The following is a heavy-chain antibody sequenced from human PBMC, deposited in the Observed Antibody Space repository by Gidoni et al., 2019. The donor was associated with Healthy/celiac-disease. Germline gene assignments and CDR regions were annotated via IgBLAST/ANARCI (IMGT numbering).Heavy chain of an antibody. CDR2: IYYSGST. CDR3: AGTYYYGSGSYYAFDY. Sequence: QLQLQESGPGLVKPSETLSLTCTVSGGSISSSSYYWGWIRQPPGKGLEWIGSIYYSGSTYYNPSLKSRVTISVDTSKNQFSLKLSSVTAADTAVYYCAGTYYYGSGSYYAFDYWGQGTLVTVSS. CDR1: GGSISSSSYY. V-gene: IGHV4-39*01. D-gene: IGHD3-10*01. J-gene: IGHJ4*02.